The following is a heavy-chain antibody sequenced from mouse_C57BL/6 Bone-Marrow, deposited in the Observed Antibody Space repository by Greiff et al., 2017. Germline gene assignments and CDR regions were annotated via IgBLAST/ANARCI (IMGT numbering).Heavy chain of an antibody. CDR3: ASVVFDY. CDR2: INPNNGGT. Sequence: EVKLQQSGPELVKPGASVKISCKASGYTFTDYYMNWVKQSHGKSLEWIGDINPNNGGTSYNQKFKGKATLTVDKSSSTAYMELRSLTSEDSAVYYCASVVFDYWGQGTTLTVSS. D-gene: IGHD1-1*01. J-gene: IGHJ2*01. CDR1: GYTFTDYY. V-gene: IGHV1-26*01.